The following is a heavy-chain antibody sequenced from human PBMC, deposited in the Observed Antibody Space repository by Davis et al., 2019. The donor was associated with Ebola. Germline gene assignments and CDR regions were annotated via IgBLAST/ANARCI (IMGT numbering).Heavy chain of an antibody. CDR3: TRRGGYGYKGSYYYYGMDV. Sequence: GESLKISCAASGFTFSSYWMSWVRQAPGKGLEWVANIKQDGSEKYYVDSVKGRFTISRDNAKNSLYLQMNSLRAEDTAVYYCTRRGGYGYKGSYYYYGMDVWGQGTTATVSS. CDR1: GFTFSSYW. V-gene: IGHV3-7*03. J-gene: IGHJ6*02. CDR2: IKQDGSEK. D-gene: IGHD5-24*01.